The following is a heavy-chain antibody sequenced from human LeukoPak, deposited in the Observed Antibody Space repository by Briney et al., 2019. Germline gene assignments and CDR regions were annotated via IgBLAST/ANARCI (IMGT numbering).Heavy chain of an antibody. CDR2: INPNSGGT. CDR1: GYTFTGYY. CDR3: ARDRVATIPPNWFDP. Sequence: ASVKVSCKASGYTFTGYYMHWVRQAPGQGLEWMGWINPNSGGTNYAQKFQGRVTMTRDTSISTAYMELSRLRSDYTAVYYCARDRVATIPPNWFDPWGQGTLVSVSS. D-gene: IGHD5-12*01. J-gene: IGHJ5*02. V-gene: IGHV1-2*02.